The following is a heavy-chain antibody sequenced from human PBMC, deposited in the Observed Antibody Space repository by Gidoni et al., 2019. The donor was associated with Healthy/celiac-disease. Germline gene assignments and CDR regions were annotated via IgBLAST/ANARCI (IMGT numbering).Heavy chain of an antibody. CDR2: ISWNSGSI. D-gene: IGHD6-6*01. J-gene: IGHJ4*02. CDR1: GFTFDDYA. CDR3: ASESSSSLRY. V-gene: IGHV3-9*01. Sequence: EVQLVESGGGLVQPGRSLRLSCAASGFTFDDYAMHWVRQAPGKGLEWVSGISWNSGSIGYADSVKGRFTISRDNAKNSLYLQMNSLRAEDTALYYCASESSSSLRYWGQGTLVTVSS.